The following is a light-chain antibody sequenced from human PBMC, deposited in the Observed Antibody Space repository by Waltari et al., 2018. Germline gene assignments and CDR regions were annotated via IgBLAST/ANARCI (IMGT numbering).Light chain of an antibody. CDR2: WAS. CDR3: QKYNSAPVT. V-gene: IGKV4-1*01. J-gene: IGKJ3*01. CDR1: QSVLYSSNNKNY. Sequence: DIVMTQSPDSLAVSLGERATINCKSSQSVLYSSNNKNYLAWYQQKPGQPPKLLIYWASTRESGVPDRFSGSGSGTDFTLTISSLQPEDVATYYCQKYNSAPVTFGPGTKVDIK.